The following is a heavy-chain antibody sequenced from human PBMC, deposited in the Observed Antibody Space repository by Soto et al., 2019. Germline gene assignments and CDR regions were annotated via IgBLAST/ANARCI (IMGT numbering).Heavy chain of an antibody. CDR3: ARVVPLGYCSSTSCPTGYYYHGMDV. V-gene: IGHV1-18*04. CDR2: ISAYNGNT. J-gene: IGHJ6*02. CDR1: GYTFTSYG. Sequence: ASVKVSCKASGYTFTSYGISWVRQAPGQGLEWMGWISAYNGNTNYAQKLQGRVTMTTDTSTSTAYMELRSLRSDDTAVYYCARVVPLGYCSSTSCPTGYYYHGMDVWGQGTTVTVSS. D-gene: IGHD2-2*01.